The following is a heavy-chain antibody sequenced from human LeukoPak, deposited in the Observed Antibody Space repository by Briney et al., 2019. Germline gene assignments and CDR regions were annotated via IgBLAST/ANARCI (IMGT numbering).Heavy chain of an antibody. D-gene: IGHD6-6*01. CDR1: GFTFSSYS. CDR2: ISSSSSYI. J-gene: IGHJ4*02. CDR3: AREDYGSSPPDY. Sequence: PGGSLRLSCAASGFTFSSYSMNWVRQAPGKGLEWVSSISSSSSYIYYADSVKGRFTISRDNAKNSLYLQMNSQRAEDTAVYYCAREDYGSSPPDYWGRGTLVTVSS. V-gene: IGHV3-21*01.